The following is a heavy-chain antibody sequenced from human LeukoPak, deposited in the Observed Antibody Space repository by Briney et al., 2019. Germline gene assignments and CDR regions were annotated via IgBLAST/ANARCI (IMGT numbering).Heavy chain of an antibody. D-gene: IGHD2-2*01. V-gene: IGHV1-69*01. CDR1: GVTFSSYA. CDR3: AIHGTVPAAIAWDYYFDY. Sequence: SLRVSCKASGVTFSSYAISWVRQAPGQGLEWMGGIIPIFGTANYAQNLQGRVTITSDESTSTTYMELSSLRSEDTAVYCCAIHGTVPAAIAWDYYFDYWGRGTLATVS. CDR2: IIPIFGTA. J-gene: IGHJ4*02.